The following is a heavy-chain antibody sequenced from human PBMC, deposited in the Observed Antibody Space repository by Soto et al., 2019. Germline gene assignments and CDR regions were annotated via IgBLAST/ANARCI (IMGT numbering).Heavy chain of an antibody. Sequence: EVQLLESGGGLVQPGGSLRLSCAASGFTFSAYAMSWVRQAPGTGLEWVSSITGSGGGTYYADSVKGRFTISRDNSKNTLYLQMNSLRPDDTAVYYCAKDPPVVAAAWGRWFDSWGQGTLVPVSS. CDR3: AKDPPVVAAAWGRWFDS. J-gene: IGHJ5*01. CDR1: GFTFSAYA. V-gene: IGHV3-23*01. CDR2: ITGSGGGT. D-gene: IGHD2-15*01.